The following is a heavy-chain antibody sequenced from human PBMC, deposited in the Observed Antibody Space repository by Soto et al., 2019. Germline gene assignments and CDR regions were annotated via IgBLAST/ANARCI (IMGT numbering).Heavy chain of an antibody. CDR1: GGSISPYY. J-gene: IGHJ4*02. CDR3: AREYSSFDY. Sequence: QVQLQESGPGLVKPSETLSLTCTVSGGSISPYYWHWIRQPPGKGLEWIGYIHDSGAIYYNPSLNSRLVLSMDMSKRQFSLRPNPVTAADTAVYYCAREYSSFDYWGRGAPVTVSS. V-gene: IGHV4-59*01. CDR2: IHDSGAI. D-gene: IGHD4-4*01.